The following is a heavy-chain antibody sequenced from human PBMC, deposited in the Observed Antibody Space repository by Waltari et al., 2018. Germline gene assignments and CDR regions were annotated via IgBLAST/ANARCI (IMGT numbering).Heavy chain of an antibody. D-gene: IGHD3-10*01. CDR1: GFTFNSYS. J-gene: IGHJ3*02. CDR2: ISDDGRKK. Sequence: QVQLVESEGGVVQPGRSLRLSCAASGFTFNSYSMHWVRQAPGKGLECVSGISDDGRKKYYEASVKGRFTISRDNSKNTLYLQMNSLRAEDTSVYYCAREGGRYYDVFDIWGQGTMVTVSS. CDR3: AREGGRYYDVFDI. V-gene: IGHV3-30*04.